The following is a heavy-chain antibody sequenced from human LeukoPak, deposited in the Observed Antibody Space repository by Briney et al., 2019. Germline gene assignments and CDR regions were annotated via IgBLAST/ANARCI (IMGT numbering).Heavy chain of an antibody. CDR3: ARHWRSVGVDY. CDR2: INNSGST. D-gene: IGHD3-10*01. Sequence: NPSETLSLTCAVSGGSFSGYYWSWVRQPPGKGLEWIGEINNSGSTNYNPSPTSPVTISVDTSKNQFALKLSSVTAADTAVYYCARHWRSVGVDYWVQGTLVTVSS. V-gene: IGHV4-34*01. J-gene: IGHJ4*02. CDR1: GGSFSGYY.